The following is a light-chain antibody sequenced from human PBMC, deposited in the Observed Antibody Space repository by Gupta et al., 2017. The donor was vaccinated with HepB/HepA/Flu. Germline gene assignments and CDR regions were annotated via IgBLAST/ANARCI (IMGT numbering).Light chain of an antibody. J-gene: IGKJ1*01. CDR1: QSVSSK. CDR3: QKYTIRPPWT. CDR2: GAS. V-gene: IGKV3-15*01. Sequence: EILMTQSPATLSVSPGERATLSRRSSQSVSSKFAWYQQKPGQASRLLIYGASTRATGSPARFSGSGSGTEFTLTISSRQSEEFAGYYCQKYTIRPPWTFGQGTKVEIK.